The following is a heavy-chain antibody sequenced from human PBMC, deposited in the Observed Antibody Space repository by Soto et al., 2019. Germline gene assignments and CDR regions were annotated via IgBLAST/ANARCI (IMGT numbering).Heavy chain of an antibody. CDR3: ATRSPAFDY. CDR1: GYTFTDYG. J-gene: IGHJ4*02. V-gene: IGHV1-18*01. Sequence: QVQLVQSGPEVKKPGASVKVSCKTSGYTFTDYGISWVRQAPGQGLEWMGWISTSKGNTNYAQKFQGRVTMTTDTSTSTCYMELRSLRSDDTAVYYCATRSPAFDYWGQGTLVTVSS. CDR2: ISTSKGNT.